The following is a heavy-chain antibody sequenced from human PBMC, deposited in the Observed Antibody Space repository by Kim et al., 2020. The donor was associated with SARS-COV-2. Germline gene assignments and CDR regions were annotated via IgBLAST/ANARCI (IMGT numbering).Heavy chain of an antibody. CDR3: ARGSGTGGGWDLRPKDH. CDR1: GYTFSDYY. V-gene: IGHV1-2*02. CDR2: INPNIGAT. Sequence: ASVKVSCKASGYTFSDYYIHWVRQAPGQGLEWMGWINPNIGATKYSQKFQGRVTMTGDASMSTAYMELSDLTSDDTAVFFCARGSGTGGGWDLRPKDHWG. J-gene: IGHJ4*01. D-gene: IGHD1-26*01.